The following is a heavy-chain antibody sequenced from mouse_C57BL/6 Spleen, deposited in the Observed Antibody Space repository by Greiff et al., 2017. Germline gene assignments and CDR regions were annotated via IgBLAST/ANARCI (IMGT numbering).Heavy chain of an antibody. CDR1: GYTFTDYE. V-gene: IGHV1-15*01. J-gene: IGHJ2*01. CDR2: IDPETGGT. Sequence: QVQLQQSGAELVRPGASVTLSCKASGYTFTDYEMHWVKQTPVHGLEWIGAIDPETGGTAYNQKFKGKAILTADKYSSTAYMELRSLTSEDSAVYYCTRGDYYGDYWGQGTTLTVSS. CDR3: TRGDYYGDY.